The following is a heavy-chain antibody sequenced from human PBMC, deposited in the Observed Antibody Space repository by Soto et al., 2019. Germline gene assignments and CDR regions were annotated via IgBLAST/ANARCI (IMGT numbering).Heavy chain of an antibody. J-gene: IGHJ4*02. CDR3: ARARWKGYSGYDFDY. D-gene: IGHD5-12*01. Sequence: GGSLRLSCAASGFTFSSYSMNWVRQAPGKGLEWVSSISSSSSYIYYADSVKGRFTISRDNAKNSLYLQMNSLRAEDTAVYYCARARWKGYSGYDFDYWGQGTLVTVSS. CDR1: GFTFSSYS. CDR2: ISSSSSYI. V-gene: IGHV3-21*01.